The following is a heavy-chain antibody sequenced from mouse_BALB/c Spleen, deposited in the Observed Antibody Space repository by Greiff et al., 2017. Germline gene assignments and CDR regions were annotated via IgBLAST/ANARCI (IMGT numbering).Heavy chain of an antibody. J-gene: IGHJ4*01. CDR3: ARIYGNWNYAMDY. CDR1: GYTFTSYW. D-gene: IGHD2-1*01. CDR2: INPSTGYT. V-gene: IGHV1-7*01. Sequence: VQLQQSGAELAKPGASVKMSCKASGYTFTSYWMHWVKQRPGQGLEWIGYINPSTGYTEYNQKFKDKATLTADKSSSTAYMQLSSLTSEDSAVYYCARIYGNWNYAMDYWGQGTSVTVSS.